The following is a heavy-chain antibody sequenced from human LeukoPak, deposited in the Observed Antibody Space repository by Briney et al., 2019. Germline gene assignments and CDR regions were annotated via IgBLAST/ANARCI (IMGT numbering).Heavy chain of an antibody. J-gene: IGHJ6*02. CDR2: IYTSGST. D-gene: IGHD2-2*01. CDR1: GGSISSYY. Sequence: SETLSLTCTVSGGSISSYYWSWIRQPAGKGLEWIGRIYTSGSTNYNPSLKSRVTMSVDMSKNQFSLKLSSVTAADTAVYYCAREGWYCSSTSCYVDYYYYGMDVWGQGTTVTVSS. V-gene: IGHV4-4*07. CDR3: AREGWYCSSTSCYVDYYYYGMDV.